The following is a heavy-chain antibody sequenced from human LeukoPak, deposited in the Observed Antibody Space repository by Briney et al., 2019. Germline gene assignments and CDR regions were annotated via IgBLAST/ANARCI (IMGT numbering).Heavy chain of an antibody. CDR2: FVRGST. CDR1: GFTLCSYP. J-gene: IGHJ4*02. Sequence: GGSLRLSCAASGFTLCSYPMNWVRQAPGKGLEWVSTFVRGSTYYADTVQGRFTISRDSSKNTLYLQMNSLRADDTALYFCTRAAPYGTSWYGKNDYWGQGTLVAVSS. V-gene: IGHV3-23*01. CDR3: TRAAPYGTSWYGKNDY. D-gene: IGHD6-13*01.